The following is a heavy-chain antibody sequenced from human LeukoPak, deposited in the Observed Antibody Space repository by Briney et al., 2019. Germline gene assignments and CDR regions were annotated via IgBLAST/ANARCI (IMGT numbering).Heavy chain of an antibody. CDR3: ATGGGVNSSSYNWFDP. V-gene: IGHV4-34*01. J-gene: IGHJ5*02. CDR2: INHSGST. D-gene: IGHD6-6*01. CDR1: GGSFSGYY. Sequence: SETLSLTCAVYGGSFSGYYWSWIRQPPGKGLEWIGEINHSGSTNYNPSLKSRVTISVDTSKNQFSLKLSSVTAADTAVYYCATGGGVNSSSYNWFDPWGQGTLVTVSS.